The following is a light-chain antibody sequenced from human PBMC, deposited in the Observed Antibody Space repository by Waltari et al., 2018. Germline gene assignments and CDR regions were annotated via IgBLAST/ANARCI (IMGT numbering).Light chain of an antibody. J-gene: IGLJ3*02. V-gene: IGLV3-19*01. CDR1: RLQRYY. CDR2: GHN. CDR3: LSRDSSSTRV. Sequence: SSGLTQEPAVSVAFGPTVRIPRQADRLQRYYASWYQQRPGQAPFLVLYGHNNRPSGIPDRFSGSTSGNTASLTITRAQAEDAGVYYCLSRDSSSTRVFGGGTTLTV.